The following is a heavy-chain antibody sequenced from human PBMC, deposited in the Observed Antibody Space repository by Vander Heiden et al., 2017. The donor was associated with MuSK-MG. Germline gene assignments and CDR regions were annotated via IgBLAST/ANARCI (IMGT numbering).Heavy chain of an antibody. CDR3: ASEGWEAVAGTYQYY. CDR2: INHSGST. CDR1: GGSFSGYY. Sequence: QVQLQPWGAGLLKPSETLSLTCAVYGGSFSGYYWSWIRQPPGKGLEWIGEINHSGSTNYNPSLKSRVTISVDTSKNQFSLKLSSVTAADTAVYYCASEGWEAVAGTYQYYWGQGTLATVSS. V-gene: IGHV4-34*01. J-gene: IGHJ4*02. D-gene: IGHD6-19*01.